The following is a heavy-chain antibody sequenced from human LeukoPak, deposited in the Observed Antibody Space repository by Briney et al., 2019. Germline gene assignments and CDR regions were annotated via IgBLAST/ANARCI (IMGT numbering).Heavy chain of an antibody. CDR3: ALWFGELVDY. CDR1: GFTFSSYA. Sequence: GGSLRLSCAASGFTFSSYAMSWVRQAPEKGLEWVSAISGSGGSTYYADSVKGRFTISRDNSKNTLYLQMNSLRAEDTAVYYCALWFGELVDYWGQGTLVTVSS. J-gene: IGHJ4*02. D-gene: IGHD3-10*01. CDR2: ISGSGGST. V-gene: IGHV3-23*01.